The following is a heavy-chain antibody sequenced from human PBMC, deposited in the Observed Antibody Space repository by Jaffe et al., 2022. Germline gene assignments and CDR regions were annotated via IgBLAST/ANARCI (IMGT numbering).Heavy chain of an antibody. Sequence: VQLQESGPGLVKPSETVSLTCTVSGASLSSHYWSWFRQPPGKGLEWIGYVFYTGSTNYNPSLKGRVTISVDTSKNQFSLKLSSVTAADTAVYYCARESQGGRSYFIDPYFDPWGHGTQVTVSS. CDR1: GASLSSHY. D-gene: IGHD1-26*01. CDR3: ARESQGGRSYFIDPYFDP. V-gene: IGHV4-59*11. CDR2: VFYTGST. J-gene: IGHJ5*02.